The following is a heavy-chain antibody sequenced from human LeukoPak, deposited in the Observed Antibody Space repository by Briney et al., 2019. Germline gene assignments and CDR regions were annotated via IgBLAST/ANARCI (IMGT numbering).Heavy chain of an antibody. CDR3: AKMAIAKGATQGRGFLQFDL. Sequence: GGSLRLSGAASGFTFDNHAMTWVRQAPGKGLEWVSLITGTSFDTYTANSVKGRFITSRDNSKNSLYLRLNSLRPEDTAMYYCAKMAIAKGATQGRGFLQFDLWGQGTLVTVSS. D-gene: IGHD2-21*01. V-gene: IGHV3-23*01. J-gene: IGHJ5*02. CDR2: ITGTSFDT. CDR1: GFTFDNHA.